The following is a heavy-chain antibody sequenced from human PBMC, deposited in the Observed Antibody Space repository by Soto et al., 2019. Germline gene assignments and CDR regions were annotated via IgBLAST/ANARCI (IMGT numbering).Heavy chain of an antibody. CDR2: INPNSGGT. Sequence: ASVKVSCKASGYTFTGYYMHWVRQAPGQGLEWMGWINPNSGGTNYAQKFQGWVTMTRDTSISTAYMELSRLRSDDTAVYYCARGYCSGGSCYGIGWFDPWGQGTLVTASS. D-gene: IGHD2-15*01. CDR3: ARGYCSGGSCYGIGWFDP. J-gene: IGHJ5*02. CDR1: GYTFTGYY. V-gene: IGHV1-2*04.